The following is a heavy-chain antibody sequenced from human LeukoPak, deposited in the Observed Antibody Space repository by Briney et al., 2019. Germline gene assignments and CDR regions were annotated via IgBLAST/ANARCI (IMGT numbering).Heavy chain of an antibody. CDR1: GYSFTSYW. V-gene: IGHV5-51*01. CDR3: ATAILRRCSSTSCYKRDDAFDI. D-gene: IGHD2-2*02. J-gene: IGHJ3*02. Sequence: ESLKISCKGSGYSFTSYWIGWVRQMPGKGLEWMGIIYPGDSDTRYSPSFQGQVTISADKSISTAYLQWSSLKALDTAMYYCATAILRRCSSTSCYKRDDAFDIWGQGTMVTVSS. CDR2: IYPGDSDT.